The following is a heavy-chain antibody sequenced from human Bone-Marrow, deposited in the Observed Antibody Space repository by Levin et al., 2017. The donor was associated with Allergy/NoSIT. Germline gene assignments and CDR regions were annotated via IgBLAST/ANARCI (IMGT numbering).Heavy chain of an antibody. CDR3: STRGPYSSSSGLNY. D-gene: IGHD6-6*01. J-gene: IGHJ4*02. CDR2: IKSKNDGGTT. CDR1: GFTFSNAW. V-gene: IGHV3-15*01. Sequence: GGSLRLSCAVSGFTFSNAWMSWVRQAPGKGLEWVGRIKSKNDGGTTDYAAPVKGRFTISRDDSKNTLYLQMNSLKTEDTAVYYCSTRGPYSSSSGLNYWGQGTLVTVSS.